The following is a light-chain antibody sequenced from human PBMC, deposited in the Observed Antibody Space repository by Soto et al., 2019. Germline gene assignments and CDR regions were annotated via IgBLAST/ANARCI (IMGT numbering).Light chain of an antibody. CDR3: CSYAGSTSGYV. Sequence: QSALTQPASVSGSPGQSITISCTGTSSDIGSYHLVSWYQHQSGKAPKLIIYKVSQWPSGVSDRFSASKSGNTASLTISGLQAEDEADYYGCSYAGSTSGYVFGTGTQLTVL. CDR2: KVS. V-gene: IGLV2-23*02. CDR1: SSDIGSYHL. J-gene: IGLJ1*01.